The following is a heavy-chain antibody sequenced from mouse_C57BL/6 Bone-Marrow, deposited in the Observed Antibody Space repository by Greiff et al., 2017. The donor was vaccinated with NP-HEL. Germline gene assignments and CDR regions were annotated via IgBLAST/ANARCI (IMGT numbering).Heavy chain of an antibody. CDR2: INPDSSTT. D-gene: IGHD1-3*01. Sequence: EVQLVESGGGLVKPGGSLKLSCAASGIAFSRYWMSWVRRAPGKGLEWIGEINPDSSTTNYPPSIKDKSIISRDNANNTLYLQMSKVRSEDTAVYYCARRSGRWFAYWGQGTLVTVSS. J-gene: IGHJ3*01. CDR1: GIAFSRYW. V-gene: IGHV4-1*01. CDR3: ARRSGRWFAY.